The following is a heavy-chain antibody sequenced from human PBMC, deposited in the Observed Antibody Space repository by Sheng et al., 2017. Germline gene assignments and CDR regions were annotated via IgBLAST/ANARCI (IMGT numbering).Heavy chain of an antibody. V-gene: IGHV1-18*01. CDR3: ARALTMVLWFGSYSVWFDP. CDR1: GYTFTSYG. Sequence: QVQLVQSGAEVKKPGASVKVSCKASGYTFTSYGISWVRQAPGQGLEWMGWISAYNGNTNYAQKLQGRVTMTTDTSTSTAYMELRSLRSDDTAVYYCARALTMVLWFGSYSVWFDPWGQGTLVTVSS. CDR2: ISAYNGNT. D-gene: IGHD3-10*01. J-gene: IGHJ5*02.